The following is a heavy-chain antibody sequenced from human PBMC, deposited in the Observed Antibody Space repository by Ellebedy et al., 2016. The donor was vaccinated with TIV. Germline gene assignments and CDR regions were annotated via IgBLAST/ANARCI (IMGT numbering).Heavy chain of an antibody. CDR1: GDSVSSNSAA. J-gene: IGHJ6*02. V-gene: IGHV6-1*01. D-gene: IGHD2-21*01. CDR2: TYYRSKWYN. CDR3: ARDRVVIALRYYYYGMDV. Sequence: SETLSLXXAIFGDSVSSNSAAWNWIRQSPSRGLEWLGRTYYRSKWYNDYAVSVKSRITINPDTSKNQFSLQLNSVTPEDTAVYYCARDRVVIALRYYYYGMDVWGQGTTVTVSS.